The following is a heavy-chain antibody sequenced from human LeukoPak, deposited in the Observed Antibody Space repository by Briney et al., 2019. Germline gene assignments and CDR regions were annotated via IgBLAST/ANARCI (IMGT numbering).Heavy chain of an antibody. Sequence: PSETLSLTCTVSGGSISSYYWSWIRQPPGKGLEWIGYIYYSGSTNYNPSLKSRVTISVDTSKNQFSLKLSSVTAADTAVYYCARVYKSGDFWSGHIYYYGMDVWGQGTTVTVSS. D-gene: IGHD3-3*01. CDR2: IYYSGST. J-gene: IGHJ6*02. CDR1: GGSISSYY. V-gene: IGHV4-59*01. CDR3: ARVYKSGDFWSGHIYYYGMDV.